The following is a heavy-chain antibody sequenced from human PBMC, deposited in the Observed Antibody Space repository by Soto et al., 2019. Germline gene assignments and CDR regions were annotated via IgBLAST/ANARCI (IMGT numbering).Heavy chain of an antibody. CDR2: ISYDGSNK. D-gene: IGHD1-26*01. CDR3: AKGEKSELTGVGSD. Sequence: GGSLRLSCAASGFTFSSYGMHWVRQAPGKGLEWVAVISYDGSNKYYADSVKGRFTISRDNSKNTLYLQMNSLRAEDTAVYYCAKGEKSELTGVGSDWGQGTLVTVSS. V-gene: IGHV3-30*18. J-gene: IGHJ4*02. CDR1: GFTFSSYG.